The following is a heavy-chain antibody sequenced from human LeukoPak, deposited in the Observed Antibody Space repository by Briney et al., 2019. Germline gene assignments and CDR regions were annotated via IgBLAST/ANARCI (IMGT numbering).Heavy chain of an antibody. CDR3: AKKGHKIAYYGMDV. D-gene: IGHD2-21*01. CDR2: ISGSGGST. J-gene: IGHJ6*02. CDR1: GFTFSGYA. Sequence: GGSLRLSCAASGFTFSGYAMSWVRQAPGKGLEWVSAISGSGGSTYYADSVKGRFTISRDNSKNTLCLQMNSLRAEDTAVYYCAKKGHKIAYYGMDVWGQGTTVTVSS. V-gene: IGHV3-23*01.